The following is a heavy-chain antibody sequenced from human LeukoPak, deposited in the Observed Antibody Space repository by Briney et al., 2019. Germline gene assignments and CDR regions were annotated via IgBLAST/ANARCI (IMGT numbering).Heavy chain of an antibody. V-gene: IGHV3-48*02. J-gene: IGHJ4*02. CDR3: VRDHKWGFDY. Sequence: PGGSLRLSCAASGFTFSSYSMNWVRQAPGKGLEWVSYIRSSDNVISYGDSVKGRFTISKDNAKNSLYLQMNSLRDEDTAVYYCVRDHKWGFDYWGQGTLVTVSS. CDR1: GFTFSSYS. CDR2: IRSSDNVI. D-gene: IGHD1-26*01.